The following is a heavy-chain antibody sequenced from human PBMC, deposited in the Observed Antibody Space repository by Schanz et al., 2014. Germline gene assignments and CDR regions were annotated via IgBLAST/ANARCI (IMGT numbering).Heavy chain of an antibody. V-gene: IGHV3-23*01. J-gene: IGHJ6*02. CDR1: GFTFSSYA. CDR3: TTQQLGSHYLYGMDV. D-gene: IGHD6-13*01. CDR2: ISGSGVTI. Sequence: EVQLLESGGGLVQPGGSLRLSCAASGFTFSSYAMTWVRQAPGKGLDWVSVISGSGVTIYYADSVKGRFTISRDNSKNTLYLQMNSLRAEDTAVYYCTTQQLGSHYLYGMDVWGQGTTVTVS.